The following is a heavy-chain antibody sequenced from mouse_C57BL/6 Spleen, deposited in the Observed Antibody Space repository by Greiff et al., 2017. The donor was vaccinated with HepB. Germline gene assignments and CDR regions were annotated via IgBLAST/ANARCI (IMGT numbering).Heavy chain of an antibody. V-gene: IGHV3-6*01. CDR2: ISYDGSN. CDR3: ARDLVYYGGD. CDR1: GYSITSGYY. J-gene: IGHJ2*01. Sequence: EVKLQESGPGLVKPSQSLSLTCSVTGYSITSGYYWNWIRQFPGNKLEWMGYISYDGSNNYNPSLKNRISITRDTSKNQFFLKLNSVTTEDTATYYCARDLVYYGGDWGQGTTLTVSS. D-gene: IGHD2-1*01.